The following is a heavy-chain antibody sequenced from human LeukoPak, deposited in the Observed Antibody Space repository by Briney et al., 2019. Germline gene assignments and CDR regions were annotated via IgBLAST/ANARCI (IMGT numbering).Heavy chain of an antibody. CDR2: ISAYNGNT. J-gene: IGHJ4*02. V-gene: IGHV1-18*01. CDR3: ARDEGLTVTTGNFDY. CDR1: GYTFTSYG. Sequence: ASVKVSCKASGYTFTSYGVSWVRQAPGQGLEWMGWISAYNGNTNYAQKLQGRVTMTTDTSTSTAYMELRSLRSDDTAVYYCARDEGLTVTTGNFDYWGQGTLVTVSS. D-gene: IGHD4-17*01.